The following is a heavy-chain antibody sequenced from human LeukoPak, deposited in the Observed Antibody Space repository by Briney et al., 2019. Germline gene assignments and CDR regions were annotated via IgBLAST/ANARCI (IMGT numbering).Heavy chain of an antibody. D-gene: IGHD1-20*01. V-gene: IGHV3-23*01. Sequence: GGSLRLSCAASGFTFGSHAMTWVRQAPGKGLEWVSGISGAGGSTFYADSVKGRFTISRDNSKNTLYLQMNSLRAEDTAVYYCAKYAPTLTAGKVDYWGQGTLVTVSS. CDR3: AKYAPTLTAGKVDY. CDR2: ISGAGGST. J-gene: IGHJ4*02. CDR1: GFTFGSHA.